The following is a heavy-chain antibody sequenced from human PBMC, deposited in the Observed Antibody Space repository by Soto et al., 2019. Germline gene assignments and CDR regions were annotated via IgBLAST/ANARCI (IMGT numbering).Heavy chain of an antibody. CDR1: GFTISTHG. V-gene: IGHV3-33*03. CDR2: IWYDGSNK. D-gene: IGHD1-7*01. CDR3: AAATTWNFHFPY. Sequence: QAQLVESGGGGVQPGTSLRLSCEAPGFTISTHGMHWVRQAPGKGLEWLANIWYDGSNKFYAESVKGRFSISKDNSKNTLYLQMSSLRAEDTAVYYCAAATTWNFHFPYWGQGTQVTVSS. J-gene: IGHJ4*02.